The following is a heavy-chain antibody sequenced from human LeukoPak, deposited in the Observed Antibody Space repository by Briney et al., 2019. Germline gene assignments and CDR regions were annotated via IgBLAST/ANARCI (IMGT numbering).Heavy chain of an antibody. J-gene: IGHJ4*02. V-gene: IGHV4-59*08. CDR1: GGSFSSYY. CDR2: IYYSGST. CDR3: VGHVKQHLVIYYFDY. Sequence: SETLSLTCTASGGSFSSYYRSWIRQPPGKGLEWIAYIYYSGSTNYNPSSMRRVTISVDTSKNKFSFTLNSVTAADTAAYYCVGHVKQHLVIYYFDYWGQGTLVTVSS. D-gene: IGHD6-13*01.